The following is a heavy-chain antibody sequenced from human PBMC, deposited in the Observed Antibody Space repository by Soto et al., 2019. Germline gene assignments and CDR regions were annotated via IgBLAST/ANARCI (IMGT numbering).Heavy chain of an antibody. CDR1: GFTFSDYY. CDR2: INSDGTTI. Sequence: GGSLRLSCSASGFTFSDYYMSWVRQAPGKGLVWVSHINSDGTTIVYADSVKGRFTISRDNAKNTLYLQMNSLRVEDTAVYFCEREGGYPDSFNIWGPGTLVTVSS. V-gene: IGHV3-74*01. D-gene: IGHD3-22*01. J-gene: IGHJ4*03. CDR3: EREGGYPDSFNI.